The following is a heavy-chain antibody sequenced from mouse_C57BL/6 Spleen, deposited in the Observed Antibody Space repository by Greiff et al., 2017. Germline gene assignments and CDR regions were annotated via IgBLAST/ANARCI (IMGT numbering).Heavy chain of an antibody. CDR3: AKSLPGDYAMDY. Sequence: QVQLKQSGAELAKPGASVKLSCKASGYTFTSYWMHWVKQRPGQGLEWIGYINPSSGYTKYNQKFNDKATLTADKSSSTAYMQLSSLTYEDSAVYYCAKSLPGDYAMDYWGQGTSVTVSS. D-gene: IGHD2-1*01. CDR2: INPSSGYT. CDR1: GYTFTSYW. V-gene: IGHV1-7*01. J-gene: IGHJ4*01.